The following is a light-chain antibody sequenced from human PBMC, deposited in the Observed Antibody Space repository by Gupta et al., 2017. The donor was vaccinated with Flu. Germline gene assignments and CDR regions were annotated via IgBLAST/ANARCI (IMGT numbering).Light chain of an antibody. CDR3: QQRSNWHKLT. CDR1: QGVSSY. J-gene: IGKJ4*01. Sequence: EIVLTQSPATLSLSPGERATLSCRASQGVSSYLAWDQQKPGQAPRLLIYDASNRATGIPARFSGSGPGTDFTLTISSLEPEDFAVYYCQQRSNWHKLTFGGGTEVEIK. CDR2: DAS. V-gene: IGKV3D-11*01.